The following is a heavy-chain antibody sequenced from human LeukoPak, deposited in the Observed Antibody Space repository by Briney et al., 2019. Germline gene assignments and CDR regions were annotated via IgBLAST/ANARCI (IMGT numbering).Heavy chain of an antibody. CDR3: ARAIGSYGDSAY. CDR2: ISSTSSAI. D-gene: IGHD3-16*01. Sequence: GGSLRLSCAASGFTFSSFSMNWVRQAPGKGLEWLSYISSTSSAIYYADSLKGRFTISRDNAKNSLYLQMDSLRAEDTAVYYCARAIGSYGDSAYWGQGTLVTVSS. V-gene: IGHV3-48*04. CDR1: GFTFSSFS. J-gene: IGHJ4*02.